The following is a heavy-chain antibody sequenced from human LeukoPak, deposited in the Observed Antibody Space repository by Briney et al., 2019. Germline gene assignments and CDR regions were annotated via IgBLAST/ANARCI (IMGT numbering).Heavy chain of an antibody. CDR3: ARDRVRGNSNPFFDC. Sequence: KASETLSLTCTVSGGSVSSGTYYWSWIRQPPGKGLEWIGYIYYSGSTNYNPSLKSRVTISVDTSKNQFSLKLSSVTAADTAVYYCARDRVRGNSNPFFDCWGQGTLVTVSS. D-gene: IGHD4-11*01. V-gene: IGHV4-61*01. CDR1: GGSVSSGTYY. J-gene: IGHJ4*02. CDR2: IYYSGST.